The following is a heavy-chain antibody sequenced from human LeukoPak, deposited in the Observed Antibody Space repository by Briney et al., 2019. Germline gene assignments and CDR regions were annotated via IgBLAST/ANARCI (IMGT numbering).Heavy chain of an antibody. CDR3: AAYDSSGYAFHY. Sequence: SETLSLTCTASGGSISSYYWSWIRQPPGKGLEWIGYMFYSGSTDYNPSLKSRVTISVDTSKNQFSLRLTSVTAADTAVYYCAAYDSSGYAFHYWGQGTLVTVSS. V-gene: IGHV4-59*01. D-gene: IGHD3-22*01. J-gene: IGHJ4*02. CDR2: MFYSGST. CDR1: GGSISSYY.